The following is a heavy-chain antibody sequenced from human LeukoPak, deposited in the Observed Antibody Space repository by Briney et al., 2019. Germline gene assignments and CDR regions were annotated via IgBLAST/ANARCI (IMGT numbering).Heavy chain of an antibody. D-gene: IGHD5-24*01. V-gene: IGHV3-74*01. J-gene: IGHJ6*03. CDR2: INHDGSST. Sequence: GGSLRLSCATSGFTFSTFWMHWVRQAPGKGLVWVSRINHDGSSTNYADSVKGRFTISRDNAKNSLYLQMNSLRAEDTAVYYCARDGYNYYYYYYYMDVWGKGATVTVSS. CDR1: GFTFSTFW. CDR3: ARDGYNYYYYYYYMDV.